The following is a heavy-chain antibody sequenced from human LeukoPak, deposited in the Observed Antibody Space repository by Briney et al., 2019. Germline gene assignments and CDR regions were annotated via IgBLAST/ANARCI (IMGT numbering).Heavy chain of an antibody. V-gene: IGHV4-34*01. CDR3: ARSMVRGVAPKDV. D-gene: IGHD3-10*01. CDR1: GGSFSGYY. J-gene: IGHJ6*03. CDR2: INHSGST. Sequence: PSETLSLTCAVYGGSFSGYYWSWIRQPPGKGLEWIGEINHSGSTNYNPSLKSRVTISVDTSKNQFSLKLSSVTAADTAVYYCARSMVRGVAPKDVWGKGTTVTNSS.